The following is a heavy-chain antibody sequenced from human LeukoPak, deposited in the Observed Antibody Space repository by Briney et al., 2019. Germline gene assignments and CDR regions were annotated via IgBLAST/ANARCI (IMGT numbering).Heavy chain of an antibody. Sequence: PSETLSLTCTVSGVSVSSGTYYWSWIRQPPGKGLQWIGYISYSGSTNYNPSLKSRVSISVDTSRNQFSLKSSSVTAADTAVYYCTRDSYTVWGDYWGQGTLVTVSS. D-gene: IGHD1-1*01. CDR1: GVSVSSGTYY. J-gene: IGHJ4*02. V-gene: IGHV4-61*01. CDR2: ISYSGST. CDR3: TRDSYTVWGDY.